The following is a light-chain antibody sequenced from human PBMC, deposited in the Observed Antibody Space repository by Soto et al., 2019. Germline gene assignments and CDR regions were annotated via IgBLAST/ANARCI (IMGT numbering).Light chain of an antibody. J-gene: IGKJ4*01. CDR3: QQSHTNPLT. CDR1: QSISRY. V-gene: IGKV1-39*01. CDR2: SAS. Sequence: DIQMTQSPSSLSASVGDSVTTSCRASQSISRYLNWYQQKPGKAPKLLIFSASGLQSGVPSRFSGGGYGTEFTLTISSLQLEDFATYYWQQSHTNPLTFGGGNKVEIK.